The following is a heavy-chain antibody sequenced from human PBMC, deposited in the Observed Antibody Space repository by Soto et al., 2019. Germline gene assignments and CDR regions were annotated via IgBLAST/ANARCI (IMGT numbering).Heavy chain of an antibody. CDR3: ARGVKAGIDY. J-gene: IGHJ4*02. V-gene: IGHV1-8*02. CDR2: MSPNNGNT. CDR1: GYNFTSLD. Sequence: QVQLVQSGAEVKEPGAAVKVSCKASGYNFTSLDINWERQATGQGPEWMGWMSPNNGNTGYAQKFQSRVTINRDTSISTAYMELSNVKSEDAAVYYCARGVKAGIDYWCRGSLITVSS. D-gene: IGHD1-1*01.